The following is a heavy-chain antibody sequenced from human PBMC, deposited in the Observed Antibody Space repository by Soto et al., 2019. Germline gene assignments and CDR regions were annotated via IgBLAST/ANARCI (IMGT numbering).Heavy chain of an antibody. CDR2: IIPIFGTA. CDR3: ARVYGDSSLLPQSHRGGWFDP. Sequence: EASVKVSCKASGGTFSSYAISWVRQAPGQGLEWMGGIIPIFGTANYAQKFQGRVTITADKSTSTAYMELSSLRSEDTAVYYCARVYGDSSLLPQSHRGGWFDPWGQGTLVTVSS. CDR1: GGTFSSYA. J-gene: IGHJ5*02. D-gene: IGHD3-22*01. V-gene: IGHV1-69*06.